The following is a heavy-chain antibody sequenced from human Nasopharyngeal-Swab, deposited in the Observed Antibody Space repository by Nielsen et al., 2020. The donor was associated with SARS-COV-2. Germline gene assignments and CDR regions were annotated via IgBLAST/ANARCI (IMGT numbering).Heavy chain of an antibody. CDR2: IYYSGST. Sequence: SETLSLTCTVSGGSISSSSYYWGWIRQPPGKGLEWIGSIYYSGSTYYNPSLKSRVTMSVDTSKNQFSLKLSSVTAADTAVYYCAREGLRVYAVDYYYGMDVWGQGTTVTVSS. J-gene: IGHJ6*02. CDR1: GGSISSSSYY. V-gene: IGHV4-39*07. D-gene: IGHD2-8*01. CDR3: AREGLRVYAVDYYYGMDV.